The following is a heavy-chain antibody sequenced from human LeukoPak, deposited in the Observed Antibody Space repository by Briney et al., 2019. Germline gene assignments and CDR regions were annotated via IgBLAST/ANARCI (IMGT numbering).Heavy chain of an antibody. CDR2: LYYGGNT. CDR3: AGHTRPGYGGSENAFDI. Sequence: SETLSLTCTVSGDSINSRSYYWDWIRQPPGKGLEWIGNLYYGGNTHYNPSLKSRVTISADTSNNQFSLNLRSVTATDTAVYYCAGHTRPGYGGSENAFDIWGQGTMVTVSS. CDR1: GDSINSRSYY. V-gene: IGHV4-39*01. J-gene: IGHJ3*02. D-gene: IGHD5-12*01.